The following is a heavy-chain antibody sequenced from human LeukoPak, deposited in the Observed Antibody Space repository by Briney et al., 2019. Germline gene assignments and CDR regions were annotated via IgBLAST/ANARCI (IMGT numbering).Heavy chain of an antibody. V-gene: IGHV6-1*01. CDR2: TYYRSKWYN. CDR3: ARVKWRGPTSSGWLDY. Sequence: SQTLSLTCAISGDSVSSSSAAWNWIRQSPSRGLEWLGRTYYRSKWYNDYAVSVKSRITINPDTSRNQFSLQLISVTPEDTAVYYCARVKWRGPTSSGWLDYWGQGTLVTVSS. J-gene: IGHJ4*02. D-gene: IGHD6-19*01. CDR1: GDSVSSSSAA.